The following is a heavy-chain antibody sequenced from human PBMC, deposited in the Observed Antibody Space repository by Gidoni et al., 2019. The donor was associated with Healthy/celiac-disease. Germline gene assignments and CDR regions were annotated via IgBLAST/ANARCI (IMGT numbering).Heavy chain of an antibody. CDR1: GGSISSGGYY. D-gene: IGHD2-8*02. CDR3: ARAGTDLVVRSGYFDY. V-gene: IGHV4-31*03. Sequence: QVQLQESGPGLVKPSQTLSLTCTVSGGSISSGGYYWSWIRQHPGKGLEWMGYIYSSGSTYYNPSLKGRVTISGDTCKNQFSLKLSSVTAADAAVYNCARAGTDLVVRSGYFDYWGQGTLVTVSS. J-gene: IGHJ4*02. CDR2: IYSSGST.